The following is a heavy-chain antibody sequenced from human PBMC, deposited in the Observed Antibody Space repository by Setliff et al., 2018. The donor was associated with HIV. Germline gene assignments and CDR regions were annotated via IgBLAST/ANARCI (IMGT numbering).Heavy chain of an antibody. D-gene: IGHD3-10*01. J-gene: IGHJ2*01. Sequence: SETLSLTCAVSGYSISSSYWWGWIRQSPGKGLEWIGNIGNIYNGGSTYYNPSLKSRVTMSVDTSKNQFSLKLSSVTAVDTAVYYCARAALWFDEADWYFDLWGRGTLVTVSS. CDR1: GYSISSSYW. CDR3: ARAALWFDEADWYFDL. CDR2: IGNIYNGGST. V-gene: IGHV4-28*03.